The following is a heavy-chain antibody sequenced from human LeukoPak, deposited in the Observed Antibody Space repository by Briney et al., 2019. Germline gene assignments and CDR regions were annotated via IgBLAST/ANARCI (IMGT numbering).Heavy chain of an antibody. CDR3: TTAKTPTTVVTFYFDY. CDR2: IKSKADGGTT. V-gene: IGHV3-15*01. J-gene: IGHJ4*02. CDR1: GFTFSNAW. D-gene: IGHD4-23*01. Sequence: GGSLRLSCAASGFTFSNAWMSWVRQAPGKGLEWVGRIKSKADGGTTDYAAPVKGRFTISRDDSKNTLYLQMNSLKTEDTAVYYCTTAKTPTTVVTFYFDYWGQGTLVTVSS.